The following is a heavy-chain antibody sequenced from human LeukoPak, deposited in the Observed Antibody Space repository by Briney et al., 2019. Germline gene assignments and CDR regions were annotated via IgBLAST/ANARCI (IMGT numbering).Heavy chain of an antibody. D-gene: IGHD3-22*01. CDR3: AREAWDSRDYPPPRSGWYFDL. Sequence: PSETLSLTCTVSSGSIRSSSYYWGWIRQPPGKGLEWIGNIYYSESTYYNPSLKSRVTISLDTSKNQFSLKLSSVTAADTAVYYCAREAWDSRDYPPPRSGWYFDLWGRGTLVTVSS. CDR1: SGSIRSSSYY. CDR2: IYYSEST. J-gene: IGHJ2*01. V-gene: IGHV4-39*07.